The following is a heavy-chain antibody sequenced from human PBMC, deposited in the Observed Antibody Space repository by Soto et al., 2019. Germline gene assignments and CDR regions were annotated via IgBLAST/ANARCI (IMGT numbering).Heavy chain of an antibody. Sequence: EGQLVESGGGRVKTGGSLRLSCAASGFTFSSYSMNWVRQAPVKGLECVSSISSSSRYIYYADSVKGRFTISRDNAKNSLYRQMHLLRAEDTAVYYCARDQPGYSYGYGLGYWGQGTLVTVSS. CDR1: GFTFSSYS. CDR3: ARDQPGYSYGYGLGY. CDR2: ISSSSRYI. V-gene: IGHV3-21*01. J-gene: IGHJ4*02. D-gene: IGHD5-18*01.